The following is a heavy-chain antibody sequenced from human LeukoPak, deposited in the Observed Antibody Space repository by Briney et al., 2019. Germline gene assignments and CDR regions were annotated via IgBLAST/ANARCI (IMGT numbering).Heavy chain of an antibody. J-gene: IGHJ4*02. D-gene: IGHD4-17*01. Sequence: GGSLRLSCAASGFTFSSYWMHWVCQVPGKGLVWVSRINSDGSSTTYADSVKGRFTISRDNSKNTLYLQMNSLRAEDTAVYYCARANDYGDYVGLDYWGQGTLVTVSS. CDR3: ARANDYGDYVGLDY. V-gene: IGHV3-74*01. CDR2: INSDGSST. CDR1: GFTFSSYW.